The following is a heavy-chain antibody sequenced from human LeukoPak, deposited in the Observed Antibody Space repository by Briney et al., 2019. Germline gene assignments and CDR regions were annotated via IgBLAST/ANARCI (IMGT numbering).Heavy chain of an antibody. J-gene: IGHJ4*02. CDR1: GYTFSAYG. D-gene: IGHD1-26*01. Sequence: ASVKVSCKPSGYTFSAYGISWVRQAPGQGLEWMGRITGNNGHTNYAPSLQGRVTMTTDTSTNTAYMELTNLRSDDTAVYYCARDQRNSGSYRFEYWGQGTLVTVSS. CDR3: ARDQRNSGSYRFEY. V-gene: IGHV1-18*01. CDR2: ITGNNGHT.